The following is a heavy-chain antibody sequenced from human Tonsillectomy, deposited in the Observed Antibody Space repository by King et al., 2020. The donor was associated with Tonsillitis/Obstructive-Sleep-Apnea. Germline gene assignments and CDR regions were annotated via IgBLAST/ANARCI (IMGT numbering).Heavy chain of an antibody. Sequence: VQLVESGGGLIQPGGSLRLSCVVSGFTVSNDYMSWVRQAPGKGLEWVSVIYGGGSTYYADSVKGRFTISRDESKNTVYRQMNSLRVADAAVYYCASGDCSGGSCPHYYYMDVWGKGTTVTVS. V-gene: IGHV3-53*01. J-gene: IGHJ6*03. CDR2: IYGGGST. CDR1: GFTVSNDY. CDR3: ASGDCSGGSCPHYYYMDV. D-gene: IGHD2-15*01.